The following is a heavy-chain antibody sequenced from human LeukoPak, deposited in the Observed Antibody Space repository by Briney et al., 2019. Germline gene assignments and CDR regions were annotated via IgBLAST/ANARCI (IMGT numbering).Heavy chain of an antibody. V-gene: IGHV4-59*01. J-gene: IGHJ6*03. Sequence: SEALSVTCTVSGGSISDYYWNWIRQPPRKGLEWIGYIYYRGSTTYTPSLRRRVTMFVDTTKNQFSLKLRSVTAADTAVYYCVRGDFCSSSNCYFRPMDVWGKGTTVPVSS. D-gene: IGHD2-2*01. CDR2: IYYRGST. CDR1: GGSISDYY. CDR3: VRGDFCSSSNCYFRPMDV.